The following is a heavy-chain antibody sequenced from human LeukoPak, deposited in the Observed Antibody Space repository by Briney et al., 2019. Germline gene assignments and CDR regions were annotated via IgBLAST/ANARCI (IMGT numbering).Heavy chain of an antibody. D-gene: IGHD6-13*01. Sequence: PGGSLRLSCVASGFSLSSYNMNWVRQAPGKGLEWVSSISTSSYYIYYTDSVKGRFTISRDNAKNSLYLQMNSLRAEDMALYYCAKGTRGGYSSSWYWFDPWGQGTLVTVSS. CDR1: GFSLSSYN. J-gene: IGHJ5*02. CDR2: ISTSSYYI. CDR3: AKGTRGGYSSSWYWFDP. V-gene: IGHV3-21*04.